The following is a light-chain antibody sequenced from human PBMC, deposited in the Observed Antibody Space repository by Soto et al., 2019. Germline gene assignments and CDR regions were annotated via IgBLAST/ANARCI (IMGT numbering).Light chain of an antibody. CDR2: DAS. CDR3: PQYNIYART. V-gene: IGKV1-5*01. J-gene: IGKJ1*01. CDR1: QSISSW. Sequence: DIQMTQSPSTLSASVGDRVTITCRASQSISSWLAWYQQQPGKAPKLLIYDASSLESGVPSRFSGSGSGTELTLTIRCLQQDDWAYYASPQYNIYARTFGQGTKVEIK.